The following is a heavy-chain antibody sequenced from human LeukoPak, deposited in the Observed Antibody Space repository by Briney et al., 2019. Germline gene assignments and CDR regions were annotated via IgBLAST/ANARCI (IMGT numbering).Heavy chain of an antibody. CDR1: GGSISSYY. D-gene: IGHD6-19*01. Sequence: SETLSLTCTVSGGSISSYYWSWIRQPPGKGLEWIGEINYSGSTNYNPSLKSRVTISVDTSKNQFSLKLSSVTAADTAVYYCARSGSGWHYFDYWGQGTLVTVSS. V-gene: IGHV4-34*01. J-gene: IGHJ4*02. CDR3: ARSGSGWHYFDY. CDR2: INYSGST.